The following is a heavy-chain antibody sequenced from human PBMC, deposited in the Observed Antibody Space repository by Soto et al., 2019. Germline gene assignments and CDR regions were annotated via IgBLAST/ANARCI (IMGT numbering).Heavy chain of an antibody. D-gene: IGHD1-26*01. CDR1: GFSISSGYY. CDR3: AREKVGATFFDN. Sequence: SETLSLTCDVSGFSISSGYYWSWVRQAPGKGLEWIGSIYRSGNSYHNPSLETRLILSVDTSKNQFSLKLASVTAADTAIYYCAREKVGATFFDNWGQGTQVTVSS. J-gene: IGHJ4*02. CDR2: IYRSGNS. V-gene: IGHV4-38-2*02.